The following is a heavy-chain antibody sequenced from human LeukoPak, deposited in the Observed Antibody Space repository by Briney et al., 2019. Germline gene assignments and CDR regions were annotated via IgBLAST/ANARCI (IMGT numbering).Heavy chain of an antibody. J-gene: IGHJ5*02. V-gene: IGHV4-39*01. Sequence: SETLSLTCTVSGGSISSSSYYWGWIRQPPGKGLEWIGSIYYSGSAYYNPSLKSRVTISVDTSKNQFSLKLSSVTAADTAVYYCARVPDSSSWDNWFDPWGQGTLVTVSS. D-gene: IGHD6-13*01. CDR3: ARVPDSSSWDNWFDP. CDR2: IYYSGSA. CDR1: GGSISSSSYY.